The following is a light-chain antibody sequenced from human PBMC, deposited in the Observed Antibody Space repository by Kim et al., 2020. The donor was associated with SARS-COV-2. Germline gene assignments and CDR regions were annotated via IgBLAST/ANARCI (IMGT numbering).Light chain of an antibody. Sequence: SVSTGERAPLSCRASQSVSSNLAWYQQKPGQAPRLLIYGASTRATGIPARFSGSGSGTEFTLTISSLQSEDFAVYYCQQYNNWPLTFGGGTKLEIK. J-gene: IGKJ4*01. V-gene: IGKV3-15*01. CDR2: GAS. CDR3: QQYNNWPLT. CDR1: QSVSSN.